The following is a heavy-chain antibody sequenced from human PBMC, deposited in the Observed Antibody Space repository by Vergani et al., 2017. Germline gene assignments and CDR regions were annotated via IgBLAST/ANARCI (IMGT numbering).Heavy chain of an antibody. CDR3: AKDVREGGYFDY. D-gene: IGHD1-26*01. CDR2: IWYDGSNK. Sequence: QVQLVESGGGVVQPGRSLRLSCAASGFTFSSYGMHWVRQAPGKGLEWVAVIWYDGSNKYYADSVKGRFTISRDNAKNSLYLQMNSLRAEDTALYYCAKDVREGGYFDYWGQGTLVTVSS. CDR1: GFTFSSYG. J-gene: IGHJ4*02. V-gene: IGHV3-33*03.